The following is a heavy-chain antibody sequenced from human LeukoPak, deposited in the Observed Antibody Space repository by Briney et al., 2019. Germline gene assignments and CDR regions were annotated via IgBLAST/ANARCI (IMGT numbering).Heavy chain of an antibody. V-gene: IGHV3-30*18. J-gene: IGHJ6*03. CDR3: AKDSGYCSGGSCGGYYYYMDV. D-gene: IGHD2-15*01. Sequence: PGGSLRLSCAASGFTFSSYGMHWVRQAPGKGLEWVAVISYDGSNKYYADSVKGRFTISRDNSKNTLYLQMNSLRAEDTAVYYCAKDSGYCSGGSCGGYYYYMDVWGKGTTVTVSS. CDR2: ISYDGSNK. CDR1: GFTFSSYG.